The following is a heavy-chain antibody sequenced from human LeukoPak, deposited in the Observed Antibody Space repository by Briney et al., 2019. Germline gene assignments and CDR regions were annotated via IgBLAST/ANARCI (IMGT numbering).Heavy chain of an antibody. CDR3: AKASVRRSWTGWFDP. Sequence: GGSLRLSCAASGFTLSSYSLHWVRQAPGKGLEWVAVISYDGSNKYYADSVKGRFTISRDNSKNTLYLQMNSLRAEDTAVYYCAKASVRRSWTGWFDPWGQGTLVTVSS. D-gene: IGHD6-13*01. CDR2: ISYDGSNK. CDR1: GFTLSSYS. V-gene: IGHV3-30*04. J-gene: IGHJ5*02.